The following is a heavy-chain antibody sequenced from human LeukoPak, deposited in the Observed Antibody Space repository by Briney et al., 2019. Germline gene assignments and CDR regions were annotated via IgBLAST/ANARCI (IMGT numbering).Heavy chain of an antibody. CDR2: ISSSGSTI. J-gene: IGHJ4*02. Sequence: GGSLRLSCAASGFTFSSYEMNWVRQAPGKGLEWVSYISSSGSTIYYADSVKGRFTISRDNAKSSLYLQMNSLRAEDTAVYYCAGDIVGAFSFDYWGQGTLVTVSS. V-gene: IGHV3-48*03. CDR3: AGDIVGAFSFDY. CDR1: GFTFSSYE. D-gene: IGHD1-26*01.